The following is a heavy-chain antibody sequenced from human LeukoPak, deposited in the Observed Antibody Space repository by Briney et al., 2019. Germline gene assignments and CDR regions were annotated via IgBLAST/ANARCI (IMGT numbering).Heavy chain of an antibody. J-gene: IGHJ4*01. CDR1: GDSISSSSYY. Sequence: SETLSLTCTVSGDSISSSSYYWGWIRQPPGKGLEWIGSTFYSGSTYYNPSLKSRVTISVDTSKKQFSLKLSSVTAADTAVYYCARSGTAFYFDCWGQGTLVTVSS. CDR2: TFYSGST. V-gene: IGHV4-39*07. D-gene: IGHD1-26*01. CDR3: ARSGTAFYFDC.